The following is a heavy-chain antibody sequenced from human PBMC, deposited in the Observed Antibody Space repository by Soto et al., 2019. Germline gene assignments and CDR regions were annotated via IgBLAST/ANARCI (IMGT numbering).Heavy chain of an antibody. J-gene: IGHJ5*01. V-gene: IGHV4-59*01. CDR3: ARGGESSKWFDS. Sequence: QVQLQESGPGLVKPSETLSLTCTVSGASISNSYWSWIRQPPGKGLEWIGYIYGSETTNYSASLKSRVTISVDMSKNQFSLKLTSVTAADTAVYYCARGGESSKWFDSWGQGTLVTVSS. D-gene: IGHD3-10*01. CDR2: IYGSETT. CDR1: GASISNSY.